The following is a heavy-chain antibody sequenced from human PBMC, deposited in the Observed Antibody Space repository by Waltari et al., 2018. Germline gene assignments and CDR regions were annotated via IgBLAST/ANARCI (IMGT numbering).Heavy chain of an antibody. V-gene: IGHV3-74*03. CDR3: ARAGLLGAFDV. CDR2: INNDGSST. Sequence: EVQLVESGGGLVQPGGSLSLSCAASGFTFSRSWIHWVRQFPGKGLMWVSRINNDGSSTVYADSVKGRFTISRDDAKNTVSLQMNNLSAEDTALYYCARAGLLGAFDVWGHGTMVTVSS. CDR1: GFTFSRSW. J-gene: IGHJ3*01. D-gene: IGHD2-15*01.